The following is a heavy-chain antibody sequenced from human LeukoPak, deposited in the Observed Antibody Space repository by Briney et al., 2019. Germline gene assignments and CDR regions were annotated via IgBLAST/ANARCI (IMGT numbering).Heavy chain of an antibody. Sequence: QAGGSLRLSCAASGFTFSSYEMNWVRQAPGKGLEWVSNISSSGSTIYYADSVKGRFTISRDNAKNSLYLQMNSLRAEDTAVYYCARDVDSSSLMFDYYYYMDVWGKGTTVTVSS. CDR3: ARDVDSSSLMFDYYYYMDV. CDR2: ISSSGSTI. J-gene: IGHJ6*03. D-gene: IGHD6-13*01. CDR1: GFTFSSYE. V-gene: IGHV3-48*03.